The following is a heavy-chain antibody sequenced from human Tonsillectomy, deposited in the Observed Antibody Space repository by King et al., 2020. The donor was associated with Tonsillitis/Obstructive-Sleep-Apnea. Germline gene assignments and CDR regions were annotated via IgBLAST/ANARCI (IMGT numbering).Heavy chain of an antibody. CDR3: VKARYSNYHLHYFDD. CDR1: GFMFTARG. V-gene: IGHV3-30*02. D-gene: IGHD4-11*01. J-gene: IGHJ4*02. CDR2: VWYDGSDQ. Sequence: VQLVESGGGVVHPGGSLRLSCAASGFMFTARGLHWVRQAPGQGLEWVAFVWYDGSDQHYADSVKGRFTISRDNSKNMLYLQMNRLRVEDTGLYFFVKARYSNYHLHYFDDWGQGTLVTVSS.